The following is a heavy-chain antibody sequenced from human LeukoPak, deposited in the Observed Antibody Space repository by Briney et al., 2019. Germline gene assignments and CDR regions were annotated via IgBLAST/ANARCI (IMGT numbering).Heavy chain of an antibody. D-gene: IGHD1-1*01. CDR2: INHSGST. J-gene: IGHJ5*02. V-gene: IGHV4-34*01. CDR3: ARGRQLNWCWFDP. Sequence: SGTLSVTRAVHGGSFSGNYWCWIRQRPGKGLGWIGEINHSGSTNYNPSIKSRVTISVDTSKNQFSLKLSSVTAADTAVYYCARGRQLNWCWFDPWGQGTLVTVSS. CDR1: GGSFSGNY.